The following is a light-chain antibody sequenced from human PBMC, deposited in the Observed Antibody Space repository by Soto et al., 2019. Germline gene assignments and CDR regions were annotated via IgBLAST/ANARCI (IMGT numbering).Light chain of an antibody. V-gene: IGKV1-5*03. CDR3: QQYNDFQYT. Sequence: DIQMTQSPSTLSASVGDGVTITCRASQIIGSWLAWHQQKPGKAPKLLIYKATNLQSGVPSRFSGSGSGTDFSLTISSLQPEDSATYFCQQYNDFQYTFGPGTKLEI. J-gene: IGKJ2*01. CDR1: QIIGSW. CDR2: KAT.